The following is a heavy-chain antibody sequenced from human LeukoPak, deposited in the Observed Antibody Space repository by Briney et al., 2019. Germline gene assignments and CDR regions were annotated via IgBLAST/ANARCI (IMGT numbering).Heavy chain of an antibody. CDR3: AKDASTVTHDGAFDI. CDR2: ISGGGDNT. D-gene: IGHD4-17*01. J-gene: IGHJ3*02. CDR1: GFTFSNYA. V-gene: IGHV3-23*01. Sequence: GGSLRLSCAASGFTFSNYAMSWVRQAPGKGLDWVSAISGGGDNTYSADSVKGRFTISRDNSKNTLYLQMNSLRAEDTAVYYCAKDASTVTHDGAFDIWGQGTMVTVSS.